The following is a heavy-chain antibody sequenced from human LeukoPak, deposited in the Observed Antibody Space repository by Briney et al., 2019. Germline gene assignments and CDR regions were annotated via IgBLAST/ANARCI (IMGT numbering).Heavy chain of an antibody. CDR3: AKVAAWDSSGYLFDC. Sequence: GGSLRLSCAASGFTFSDYWMHWVRQAPGKGLVWVSRINSDGSGKTYADSVKGRFTISREDAKNTLYLQMNSLRAEDTAVYYCAKVAAWDSSGYLFDCWGQGTLVTVSS. V-gene: IGHV3-74*01. CDR1: GFTFSDYW. D-gene: IGHD3-22*01. CDR2: INSDGSGK. J-gene: IGHJ4*02.